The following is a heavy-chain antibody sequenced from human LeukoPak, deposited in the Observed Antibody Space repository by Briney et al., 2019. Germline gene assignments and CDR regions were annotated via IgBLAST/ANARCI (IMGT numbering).Heavy chain of an antibody. D-gene: IGHD6-19*01. CDR2: IGGCDGII. CDR1: GFTLNDYY. V-gene: IGHV3-11*01. J-gene: IGHJ4*02. CDR3: AREIVAGTFDR. Sequence: PGGSLRLSCAASGFTLNDYYMSWIRQAPGKGLEWVSDIGGCDGIISYGDSVKGRFTISRDFAKNSLFLQMNSLRADDTAVYYCAREIVAGTFDRWGQGTLVTVSS.